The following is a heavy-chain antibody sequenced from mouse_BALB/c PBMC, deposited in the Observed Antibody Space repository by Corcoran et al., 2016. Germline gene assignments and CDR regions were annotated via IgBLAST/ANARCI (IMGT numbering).Heavy chain of an antibody. Sequence: QVQLQQSGPELVKPGASVKISCKASGYSFTSYYIHWVKQRPGQGLEWIGWIFPGSGNTKYNEKFKGKATLTADTSSSTAYMQLSSLTSEDSAVYFCAKATVVAMDYAMDYWGQGTSVTVSS. V-gene: IGHV1-66*01. D-gene: IGHD1-1*01. CDR3: AKATVVAMDYAMDY. CDR2: IFPGSGNT. J-gene: IGHJ4*01. CDR1: GYSFTSYY.